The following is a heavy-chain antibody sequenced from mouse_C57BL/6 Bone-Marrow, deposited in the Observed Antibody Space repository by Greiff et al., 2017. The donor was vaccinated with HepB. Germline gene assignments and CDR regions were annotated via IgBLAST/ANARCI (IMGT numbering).Heavy chain of an antibody. Sequence: EVNLVESGGGLVKPGGSLKLSCAASGFTFSSYAMSWVRQTPEKRLEWVATISDGGSYTYYPDNVKGRFTISRDNAKNNLYLQMSHLKSEDTAMYYCARDRGDYDGDYWGQGTTLTVSS. CDR2: ISDGGSYT. J-gene: IGHJ2*01. D-gene: IGHD2-4*01. CDR3: ARDRGDYDGDY. CDR1: GFTFSSYA. V-gene: IGHV5-4*01.